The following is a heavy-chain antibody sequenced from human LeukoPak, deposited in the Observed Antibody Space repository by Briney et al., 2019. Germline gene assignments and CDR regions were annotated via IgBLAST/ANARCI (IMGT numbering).Heavy chain of an antibody. D-gene: IGHD3-22*01. Sequence: SQTLSLTCAISGDSVSSNSAAWNWIRQSPSRGLEWLGRTYYRSKWYNDYAVSVKSRITINPDTSKNQFSLQLNSVTPEDTAVYYCAKSTVGYYDSSGYPKGTFDYWGQGTLVTVSS. CDR2: TYYRSKWYN. CDR1: GDSVSSNSAA. V-gene: IGHV6-1*01. J-gene: IGHJ4*02. CDR3: AKSTVGYYDSSGYPKGTFDY.